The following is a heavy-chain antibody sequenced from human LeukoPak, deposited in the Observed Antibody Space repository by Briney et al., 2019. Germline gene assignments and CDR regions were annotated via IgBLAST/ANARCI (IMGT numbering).Heavy chain of an antibody. J-gene: IGHJ1*01. Sequence: GGSLRLSCSASGFTFSSYAMHWVRQAPGKGLEYVSAISSNGGSTYCAASVKGRFTISRDNSKNPLYLQMSSLRAEDTAVYYCVKDPPYSSSWYFQYWGQGTLVTVSS. CDR1: GFTFSSYA. CDR2: ISSNGGST. V-gene: IGHV3-64D*06. D-gene: IGHD6-13*01. CDR3: VKDPPYSSSWYFQY.